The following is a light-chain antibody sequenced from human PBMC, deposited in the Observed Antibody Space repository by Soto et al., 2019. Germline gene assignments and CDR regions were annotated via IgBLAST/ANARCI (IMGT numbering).Light chain of an antibody. J-gene: IGKJ4*01. CDR2: TVS. Sequence: DIVMTQTPLSLPVTPGEPASISCGSSQSLLDSDDGNTYLAWYLQKPGQSPQLLIYTVSYRASGVPDRFSGSGSGTDFTLKISRVEAEDVGVYYCMQRIEFPLTFGGGTKVEIK. CDR1: QSLLDSDDGNTY. CDR3: MQRIEFPLT. V-gene: IGKV2-40*01.